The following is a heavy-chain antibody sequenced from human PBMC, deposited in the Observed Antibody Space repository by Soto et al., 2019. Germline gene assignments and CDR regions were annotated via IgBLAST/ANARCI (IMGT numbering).Heavy chain of an antibody. CDR3: ARHGGTSGWYPRIYYYAMNV. J-gene: IGHJ6*02. V-gene: IGHV4-39*01. Sequence: HLQLQESGPGLVKPAEILSLTCTVSGDSITSSGCYWGWIRQPPGKGLEWIGSIYYNGSTYYSPSLKSRVTISVDTYKNHLSLKLTSMTAAETAMYYCARHGGTSGWYPRIYYYAMNVWGQGTTVTVSS. CDR1: GDSITSSGCY. D-gene: IGHD6-19*01. CDR2: IYYNGST.